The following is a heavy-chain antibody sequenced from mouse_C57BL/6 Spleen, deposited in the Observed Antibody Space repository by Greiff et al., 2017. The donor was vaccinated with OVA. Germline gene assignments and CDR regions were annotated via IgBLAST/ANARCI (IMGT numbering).Heavy chain of an antibody. D-gene: IGHD2-4*01. J-gene: IGHJ3*01. CDR1: GYAFSSYW. CDR3: ARGKYYYDSNGFAY. Sequence: QVQLQQSGAELVKPGASVKISCKASGYAFSSYWMNWVKQRPGKGLEWIGQIYPGDGDTNYNGKFKGKATLTADKSSSTAYMQLSSLTSEDSAVYFCARGKYYYDSNGFAYWGQGTLVTVSA. CDR2: IYPGDGDT. V-gene: IGHV1-80*01.